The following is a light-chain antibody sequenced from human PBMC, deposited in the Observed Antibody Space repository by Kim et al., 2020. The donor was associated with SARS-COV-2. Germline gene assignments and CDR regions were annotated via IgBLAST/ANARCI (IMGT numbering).Light chain of an antibody. CDR1: QSVTSNS. Sequence: LSPGERATLSCWASQSVTSNSLAWYQQKPGQPPRLLIYDTFVRAAGIPDRFSGSGSGTDFTLTINRLEPEDFALYSCHQYGRSPHTFGQGTKLEI. J-gene: IGKJ2*01. CDR2: DTF. CDR3: HQYGRSPHT. V-gene: IGKV3-20*01.